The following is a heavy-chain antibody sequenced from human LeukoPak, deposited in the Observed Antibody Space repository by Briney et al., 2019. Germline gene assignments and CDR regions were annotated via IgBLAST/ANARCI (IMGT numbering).Heavy chain of an antibody. D-gene: IGHD6-19*01. CDR2: ISADGRRS. Sequence: PGGSLRLSCVASGFTFTTYALSWVRQAPGKGLEWVSTISADGRRSNYADSVKGRFTISRDTSKNTLYLQMNSLRAGDTAKYYCAKVDISGWYEVLDFWGQGTQVTVSS. CDR3: AKVDISGWYEVLDF. CDR1: GFTFTTYA. J-gene: IGHJ4*02. V-gene: IGHV3-23*01.